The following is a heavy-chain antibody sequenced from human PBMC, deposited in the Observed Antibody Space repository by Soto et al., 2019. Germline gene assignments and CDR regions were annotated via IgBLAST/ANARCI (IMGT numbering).Heavy chain of an antibody. V-gene: IGHV4-30-4*01. J-gene: IGHJ5*02. CDR2: IYYSGST. CDR3: ARGRRNYPLLGGACFDP. D-gene: IGHD1-26*01. CDR1: GGSISSGDYF. Sequence: SETLSLTCTVSGGSISSGDYFWSWIRQPPGKGLECIGYIYYSGSTYYNPSIKSRVTISIDTSKKQFSLKLSAVTAADTAVYYCARGRRNYPLLGGACFDPWGQGTLVTVSS.